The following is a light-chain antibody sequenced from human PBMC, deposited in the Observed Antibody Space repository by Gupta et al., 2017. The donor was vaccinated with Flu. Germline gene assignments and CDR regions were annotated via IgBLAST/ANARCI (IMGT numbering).Light chain of an antibody. CDR3: TSFKGTRLHEV. CDR1: SMKRVDYNC. V-gene: IGLV2-14*03. CDR2: DGP. Sequence: ISCPVVSMKRVDYNCVPWDQQYAGTAPKVVIYDGPNRPAGGSKRFSGSKSGNTASLTIYGRQPEDEAGYYCTSFKGTRLHEVVGGGTRLTVL. J-gene: IGLJ3*02.